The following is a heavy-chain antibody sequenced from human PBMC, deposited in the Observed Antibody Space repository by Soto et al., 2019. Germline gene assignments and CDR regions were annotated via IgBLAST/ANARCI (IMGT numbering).Heavy chain of an antibody. Sequence: ASVKVSCKASGYTFTSYGISWVRQAPGQGLEWMGIINPSGGSTSYAQKFQGRVTMTRDTSTSTVYMELSSLRSEDTAVYYCGGDYGSGSYSLGYYYGMGVWGQGTTVTVSS. D-gene: IGHD3-10*01. CDR1: GYTFTSYG. V-gene: IGHV1-46*01. CDR3: GGDYGSGSYSLGYYYGMGV. CDR2: INPSGGST. J-gene: IGHJ6*02.